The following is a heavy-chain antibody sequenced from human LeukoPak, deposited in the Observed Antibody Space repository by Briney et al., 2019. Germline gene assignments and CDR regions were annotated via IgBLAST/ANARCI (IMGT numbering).Heavy chain of an antibody. Sequence: GGSLRLSCAASGFTFSSYSMNWVRQAPGKGLEWVSYITSSSSTIYYADSVKGRFTISRDNAKNSVYLQMNSLKTEDTAVYHCTRDRGAYNLYDYWGQGTLVTVSS. CDR3: TRDRGAYNLYDY. D-gene: IGHD1-1*01. CDR2: ITSSSSTI. J-gene: IGHJ4*02. CDR1: GFTFSSYS. V-gene: IGHV3-48*01.